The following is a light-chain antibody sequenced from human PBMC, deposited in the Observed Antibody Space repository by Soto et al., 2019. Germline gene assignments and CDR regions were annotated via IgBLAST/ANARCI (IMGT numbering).Light chain of an antibody. CDR3: SAWDDSLNGVV. CDR1: SFNIGNYD. CDR2: NDD. Sequence: QSVLTQPPSVSAAPRQSVTISCSGSSFNIGNYDVNWYQQVPGKAPKLLIYNDDLLPSGVSDRFSASKSGTSASLAISGLQSEDEADYYCSAWDDSLNGVVFGGGTKLTVL. V-gene: IGLV1-36*01. J-gene: IGLJ2*01.